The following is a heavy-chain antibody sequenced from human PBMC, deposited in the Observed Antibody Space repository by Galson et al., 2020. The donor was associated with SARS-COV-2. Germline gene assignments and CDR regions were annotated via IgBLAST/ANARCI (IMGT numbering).Heavy chain of an antibody. CDR3: ARVGTRSGWKYYFDY. CDR1: GFTFSSSW. J-gene: IGHJ4*02. D-gene: IGHD6-19*01. Sequence: TGGSLRLSCAASGFTFSSSWMHWVRQAPGKGLVWVSRINSDGSSTSYADSVKGRFTISRDNAKNTLYLQMNSLRAEDTAVYYCARVGTRSGWKYYFDYCGQGTLVTVSS. CDR2: INSDGSST. V-gene: IGHV3-74*01.